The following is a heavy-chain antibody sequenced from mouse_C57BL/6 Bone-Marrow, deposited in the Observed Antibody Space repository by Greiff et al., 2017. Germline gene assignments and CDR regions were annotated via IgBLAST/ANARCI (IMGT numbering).Heavy chain of an antibody. D-gene: IGHD2-3*01. J-gene: IGHJ3*01. V-gene: IGHV1-69*01. CDR2: IDPSDSYT. CDR1: GYTFTSSW. Sequence: QVQLQQPGAELVMPGASVKLSCKASGYTFTSSWMHWVKQRPGQGLEWIGEIDPSDSYTNYNQKFKGKSTLTVDKSSSTSYMQLSSLTSEDSAVYYCARSGDGPFAYWGQGTLVTVSA. CDR3: ARSGDGPFAY.